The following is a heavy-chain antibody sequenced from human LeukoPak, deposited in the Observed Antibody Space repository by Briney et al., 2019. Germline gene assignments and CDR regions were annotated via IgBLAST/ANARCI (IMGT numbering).Heavy chain of an antibody. J-gene: IGHJ4*02. V-gene: IGHV1-46*03. D-gene: IGHD2-15*01. CDR2: INPSGGST. CDR3: ARAPDLVVVVSATLDY. Sequence: ASVKVSCKASGYTFTSYYMHWVRQAPGQGLEWMGIINPSGGSTSYAQKFQGRVTMTRDTSTSTVYMELSSLRSEDTAVYYCARAPDLVVVVSATLDYWGQGTLVTVSS. CDR1: GYTFTSYY.